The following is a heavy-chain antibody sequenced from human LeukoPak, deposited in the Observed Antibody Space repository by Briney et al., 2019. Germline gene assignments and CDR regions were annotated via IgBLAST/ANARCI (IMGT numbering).Heavy chain of an antibody. V-gene: IGHV3-23*01. D-gene: IGHD5-18*01. CDR2: ISGSGGTT. Sequence: GGSLRLSCAASGFTFSSYAMSWVRQPPGKGLEWVSAISGSGGTTYYADSVKGRFTVSRDNSKNTLYLQMNSPRAEDTAVYYCAKGGHDSYGTYFDYWGQGTLVTVS. J-gene: IGHJ4*02. CDR1: GFTFSSYA. CDR3: AKGGHDSYGTYFDY.